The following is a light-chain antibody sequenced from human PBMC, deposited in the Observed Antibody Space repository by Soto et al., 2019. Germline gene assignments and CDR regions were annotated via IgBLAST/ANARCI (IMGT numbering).Light chain of an antibody. V-gene: IGLV2-14*01. CDR1: NTDVGQDKS. CDR2: EVT. CDR3: VSYTDTDTLV. Sequence: QSALTQPASVSGSRGQSITISCVGRNTDVGQDKSVSWYQQGPGKAPKLLIFEVTNRPSGVSSRFSGSRSGNTASLTISGLQPDDEGDYFCVSYTDTDTLVFGTGTKGTVL. J-gene: IGLJ1*01.